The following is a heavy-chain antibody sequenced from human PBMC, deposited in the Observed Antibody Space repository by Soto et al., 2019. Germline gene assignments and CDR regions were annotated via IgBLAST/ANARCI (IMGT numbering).Heavy chain of an antibody. CDR1: GVTFSSYA. CDR2: ISGSGGST. J-gene: IGHJ6*03. CDR3: AKDSYLDYYMDV. D-gene: IGHD2-2*01. Sequence: EVQLLESGGGLLQPGGSLRLSCAASGVTFSSYAMIWVRQAPGKGLEWVSAISGSGGSTYYADSVKGRFTISRDNSKNTLYLQMNSLRAEDTAVYYCAKDSYLDYYMDVWGKGTTVTVSS. V-gene: IGHV3-23*01.